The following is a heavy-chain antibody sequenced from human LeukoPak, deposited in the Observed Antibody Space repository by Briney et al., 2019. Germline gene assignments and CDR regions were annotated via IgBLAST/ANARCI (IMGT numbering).Heavy chain of an antibody. J-gene: IGHJ5*02. CDR3: ARGRGDARGTSFDP. D-gene: IGHD3-10*01. Sequence: SETLSLTCTVSGGSISGSGYYWSWIRQPPGKGLEWIGYIYYTGSTTYNPSLKSRVSISVDTSKNKFSLDLNSVGAADTAVYYCARGRGDARGTSFDPWGQGTLVTVSS. CDR1: GGSISGSGYY. CDR2: IYYTGST. V-gene: IGHV4-61*08.